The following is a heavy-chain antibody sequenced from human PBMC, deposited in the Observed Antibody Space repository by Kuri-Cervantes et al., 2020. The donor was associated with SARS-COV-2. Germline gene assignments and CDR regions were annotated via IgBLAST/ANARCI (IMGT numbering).Heavy chain of an antibody. CDR2: IYYSGST. Sequence: SETLSLTCTVSGGSISSSSYYWGWIRQPPGKGLEWIGSIYYSGSTYYNPSLKSRVTISVDTSKNQFSLKLSSVTAADTAVYYCARGQRGFYTMVRGATRGGGMDVWGQGTTVTVSS. J-gene: IGHJ6*02. D-gene: IGHD3-10*01. CDR3: ARGQRGFYTMVRGATRGGGMDV. CDR1: GGSISSSSYY. V-gene: IGHV4-39*07.